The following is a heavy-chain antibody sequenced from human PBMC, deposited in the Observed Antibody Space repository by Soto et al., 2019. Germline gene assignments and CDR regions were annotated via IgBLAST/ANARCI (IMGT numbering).Heavy chain of an antibody. CDR1: GFTFSSYG. D-gene: IGHD1-20*01. J-gene: IGHJ4*02. CDR3: AKEPLATGEVSYFDY. CDR2: ISYDGSNK. V-gene: IGHV3-30*18. Sequence: GGSLRLSCASSGFTFSSYGMHWVRQAPGKGLEWVAVISYDGSNKYYADSVKGRFTISRDNSKNTLYLQMNSLRAEDTAVYYCAKEPLATGEVSYFDYWGQGTLVTVSS.